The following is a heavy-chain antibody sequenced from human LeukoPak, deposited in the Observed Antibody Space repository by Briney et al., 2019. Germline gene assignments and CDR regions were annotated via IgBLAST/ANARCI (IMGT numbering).Heavy chain of an antibody. D-gene: IGHD2-2*01. CDR1: GLTFDDYA. J-gene: IGHJ4*02. V-gene: IGHV3-9*01. CDR3: AKALFPRRGQRYCSSTSCYQFGSSWHTGFDY. Sequence: SGGSLRLSCAASGLTFDDYAMHWVRQAPGKGLEWVSGISWNSCSIGYADSVRGRFTISRDNAKNSLYLQMNSLRAEDTALYYCAKALFPRRGQRYCSSTSCYQFGSSWHTGFDYWGQGTLVTVSS. CDR2: ISWNSCSI.